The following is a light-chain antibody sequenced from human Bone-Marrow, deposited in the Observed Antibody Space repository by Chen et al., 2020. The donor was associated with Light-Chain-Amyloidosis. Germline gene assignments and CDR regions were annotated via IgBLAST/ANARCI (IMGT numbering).Light chain of an antibody. V-gene: IGKV1-13*02. CDR2: DAS. Sequence: AIQLTQSPSSLSASVGDRVTITCRASQGISSALAWYQQKPGKAPKLLIYDASSLESGVPSRFSGSGSGTGFTLTISSLQPEDFATYYCQQFNSYPFSYTFGQGTKLEIK. CDR1: QGISSA. J-gene: IGKJ2*01. CDR3: QQFNSYPFSYT.